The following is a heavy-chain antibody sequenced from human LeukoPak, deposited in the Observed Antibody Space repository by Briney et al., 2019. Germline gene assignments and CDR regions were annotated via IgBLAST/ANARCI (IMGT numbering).Heavy chain of an antibody. J-gene: IGHJ6*03. V-gene: IGHV1-18*01. CDR3: AKVGSETYSYYHMDV. D-gene: IGHD2-15*01. CDR1: GYTFISYD. CDR2: ISGYNGNT. Sequence: ASVKVSCKASGYTFISYDMTWVRQAPGQGLEWMGWISGYNGNTNYAQKLQGRVTMTTDTSTTTVYMELRSLRSDDTAMYYCAKVGSETYSYYHMDVWGKGTAVIISS.